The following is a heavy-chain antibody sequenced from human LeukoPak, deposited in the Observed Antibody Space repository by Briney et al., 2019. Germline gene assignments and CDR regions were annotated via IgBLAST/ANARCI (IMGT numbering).Heavy chain of an antibody. CDR2: IYYSGST. CDR1: GGSISSYY. D-gene: IGHD6-19*01. V-gene: IGHV4-59*01. J-gene: IGHJ4*02. CDR3: ARVSSGWYDY. Sequence: PSETLSLTCTVSGGSISSYYWSWIRQPPGKGLEWIGYIYYSGSTNYNPSLKSRVTISVDTSKNQFSLKLSSVTAADTAVYYRARVSSGWYDYWGQGTLVTVSS.